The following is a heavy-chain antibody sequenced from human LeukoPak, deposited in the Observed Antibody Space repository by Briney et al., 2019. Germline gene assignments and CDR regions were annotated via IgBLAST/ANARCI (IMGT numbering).Heavy chain of an antibody. CDR1: GYSFPTHW. J-gene: IGHJ4*02. D-gene: IGHD4-17*01. CDR2: IYPGNSDT. CDR3: ARWGTVTRFVVDY. V-gene: IGHV5-51*01. Sequence: GESLKISCKGSGYSFPTHWIGWVRQMPGKGLEWLGIIYPGNSDTRYSPSFQGQVTISADKSISTAYLQWSSLKASDTAMYYCARWGTVTRFVVDYWGQGTLVTVSS.